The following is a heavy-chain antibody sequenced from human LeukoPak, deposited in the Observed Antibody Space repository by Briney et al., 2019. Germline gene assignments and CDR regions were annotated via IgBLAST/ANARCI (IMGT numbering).Heavy chain of an antibody. CDR2: IIPIFGPA. Sequence: SVKVSCKASGGTFSSYTISWVRQAPGQGLEWMGRIIPIFGPANYAQKFQGRVTITTDESTSTAYMELSSLRSEETAVYYCARLGQQVGATRDYCGQGTLVTVSS. CDR1: GGTFSSYT. D-gene: IGHD1-26*01. CDR3: ARLGQQVGATRDY. V-gene: IGHV1-69*05. J-gene: IGHJ4*02.